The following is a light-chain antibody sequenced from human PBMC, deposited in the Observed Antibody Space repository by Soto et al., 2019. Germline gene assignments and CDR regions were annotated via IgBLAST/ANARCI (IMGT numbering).Light chain of an antibody. CDR1: QSVSSNY. Sequence: EIVLTQSPGTLSLSPGERATLSCRASQSVSSNYFAWYQQKPGQAPRLLIYGASNRATGIPDRFSGSGSGTDFTLTISRLGPEDFAVYYCQQYYSSAPWTFGQGTKVEIK. CDR3: QQYYSSAPWT. CDR2: GAS. V-gene: IGKV3-20*01. J-gene: IGKJ1*01.